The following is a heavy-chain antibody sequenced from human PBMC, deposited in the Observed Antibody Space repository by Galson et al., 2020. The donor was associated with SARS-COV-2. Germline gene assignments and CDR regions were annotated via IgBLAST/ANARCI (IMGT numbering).Heavy chain of an antibody. CDR1: GDSVSSNSAA. V-gene: IGHV6-1*01. J-gene: IGHJ3*02. D-gene: IGHD6-13*01. CDR3: AGRVAGAGSLHI. CDR2: TYYRSQWST. Sequence: SQTLSLTCAISGDSVSSNSAAWNWIRRSPSRGLEWLGRTYYRSQWSTDYAVSVKSRITINPDTSKNQFSLQLNSVTPEDTAIYYCAGRVAGAGSLHIWGQGTMVIVSS.